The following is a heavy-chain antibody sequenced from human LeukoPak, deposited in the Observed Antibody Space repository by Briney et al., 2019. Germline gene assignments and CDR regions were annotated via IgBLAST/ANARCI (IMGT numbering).Heavy chain of an antibody. J-gene: IGHJ4*02. V-gene: IGHV3-23*01. CDR3: AYDSSGYPDY. Sequence: GGSLRLSCAASGFTFSNSGMNWVRQAPGKGLEWVSTISGSGDSTYYADSVKGRFTSSRDNSKNTLYLQMNSLRAEDTAVYYCAYDSSGYPDYWGQGTLVTVSS. CDR1: GFTFSNSG. CDR2: ISGSGDST. D-gene: IGHD3-22*01.